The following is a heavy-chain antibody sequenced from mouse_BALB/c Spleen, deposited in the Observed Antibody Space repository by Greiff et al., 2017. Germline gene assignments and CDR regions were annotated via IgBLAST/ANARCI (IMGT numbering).Heavy chain of an antibody. J-gene: IGHJ3*01. D-gene: IGHD3-1*01. CDR3: ARGQLGLRRFAY. CDR1: GFSLTSYG. CDR2: IWAGGST. Sequence: VMLVESGPGLVAPSQSLSITCTVSGFSLTSYGVHWVRQPPGKGLEWLGVIWAGGSTNYNSALMSRLSISKDNSKSHVFLKMNSLQTDDTAMYYCARGQLGLRRFAYWGQGTLVTVSA. V-gene: IGHV2-9*02.